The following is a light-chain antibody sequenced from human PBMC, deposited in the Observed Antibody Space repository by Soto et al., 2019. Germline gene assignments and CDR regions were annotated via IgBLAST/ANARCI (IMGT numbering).Light chain of an antibody. J-gene: IGKJ3*01. CDR2: DAS. CDR1: QSISSW. Sequence: DIQMTQSPSTLSASVGDRVTITCRASQSISSWLAWYQQKPGKAPKLLIYDASSLESGVPSRFSGSGSGTEFTLTISSLPPDDFATYSCQQYNSYSPITFGPGTKVYIK. V-gene: IGKV1-5*01. CDR3: QQYNSYSPIT.